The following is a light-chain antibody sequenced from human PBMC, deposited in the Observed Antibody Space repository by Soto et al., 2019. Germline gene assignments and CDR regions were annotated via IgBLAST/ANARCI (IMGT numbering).Light chain of an antibody. CDR3: SSYAGRNNLGV. V-gene: IGLV2-8*01. Sequence: QSALTQPPSASGSPGQSVTISCTGTSSDVGGYNYVSWYQQNPGKAPKLMIYEVSKRTSGVPDRFSGSKSGNTASLTVSGLQAEEETDYYCSSYAGRNNLGVFGTGTKLTVL. J-gene: IGLJ1*01. CDR1: SSDVGGYNY. CDR2: EVS.